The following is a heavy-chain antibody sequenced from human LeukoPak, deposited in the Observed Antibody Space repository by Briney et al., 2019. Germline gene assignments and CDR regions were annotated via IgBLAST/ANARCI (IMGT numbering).Heavy chain of an antibody. Sequence: GGSLRLSCAASGFTVSSNYMSWVRQAPGKGLEWVSVIYSGGSTYYADSVKGRFTISRHNSKNTLYLQMNSLRAEDTAVYYCAIVYYTPYYYYGMDAWGQGTTVTVSS. J-gene: IGHJ6*02. CDR2: IYSGGST. CDR1: GFTVSSNY. D-gene: IGHD3-3*01. V-gene: IGHV3-53*04. CDR3: AIVYYTPYYYYGMDA.